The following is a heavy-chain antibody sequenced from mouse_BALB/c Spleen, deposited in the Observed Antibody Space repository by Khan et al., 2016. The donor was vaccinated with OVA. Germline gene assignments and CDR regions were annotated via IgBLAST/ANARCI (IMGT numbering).Heavy chain of an antibody. Sequence: VQLQQSGPDLVKPEASVKISCKASGYSFTLYYMSWVKQSHGKSLEWIGRVNPNTDNMNYNQEFKGKAILTVDKSSNTAYMELRSLTSEDSAVYFCARGYDFFASWGQGTLVTVSA. CDR2: VNPNTDNM. CDR1: GYSFTLYY. CDR3: ARGYDFFAS. J-gene: IGHJ3*01. D-gene: IGHD2-14*01. V-gene: IGHV1-26*01.